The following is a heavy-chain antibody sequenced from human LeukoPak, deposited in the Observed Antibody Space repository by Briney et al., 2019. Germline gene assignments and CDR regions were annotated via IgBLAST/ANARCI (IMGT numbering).Heavy chain of an antibody. Sequence: PSETLSLTRAVYGGSFSGYYWSWICQPPGKGLEWIGEINHSGSTNYNPSLKSRVTISVDTSKNQFSLKLSSVTAADTAVYYCARRHRTGTKGNSLDYWGQGTLVTVSS. CDR1: GGSFSGYY. J-gene: IGHJ4*02. CDR2: INHSGST. V-gene: IGHV4-34*01. D-gene: IGHD1/OR15-1a*01. CDR3: ARRHRTGTKGNSLDY.